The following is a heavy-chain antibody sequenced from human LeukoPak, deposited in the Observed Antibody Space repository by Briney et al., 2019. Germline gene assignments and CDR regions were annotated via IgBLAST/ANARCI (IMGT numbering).Heavy chain of an antibody. Sequence: PGRSLRLSCAASGFTFDDYAMHWVRQAPGKGLEWVSGICWDSGSIGYADSVKGRFTISRDNAKNSLYLQMNSLRVEDTALYYCAKDPTPYYYDSSGYSGGYFDYWGQGTLVTVSS. V-gene: IGHV3-9*01. D-gene: IGHD3-22*01. CDR2: ICWDSGSI. CDR1: GFTFDDYA. J-gene: IGHJ4*02. CDR3: AKDPTPYYYDSSGYSGGYFDY.